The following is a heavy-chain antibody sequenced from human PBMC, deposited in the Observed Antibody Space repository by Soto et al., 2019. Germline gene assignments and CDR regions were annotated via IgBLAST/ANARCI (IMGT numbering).Heavy chain of an antibody. CDR1: GFSLSTTGTC. CDR3: ARIPHYSDTYFMDS. CDR2: IDWNNTK. D-gene: IGHD3-10*01. J-gene: IGHJ4*02. Sequence: VSGPTLVNPTQTLTLNCTFSGFSLSTTGTCVTWIRQPPGKALEWLALIDWNNTKYYSTSLKTRLTISEDTSKNQVVLTMTNMDPLDTSTYYCARIPHYSDTYFMDSWGQGTLVTVSS. V-gene: IGHV2-70*01.